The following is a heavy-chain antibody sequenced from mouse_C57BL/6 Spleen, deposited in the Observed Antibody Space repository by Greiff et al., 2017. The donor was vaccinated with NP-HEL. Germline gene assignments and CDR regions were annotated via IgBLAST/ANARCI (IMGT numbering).Heavy chain of an antibody. CDR2: IDPENGDT. CDR3: TRTVVMDY. V-gene: IGHV14-4*01. CDR1: GFNIKDDY. J-gene: IGHJ4*01. Sequence: VQLQQSGAELVRPGASVKLSCTASGFNIKDDYMHWVKQRPEQGLEWIGWIDPENGDTEYASKFQGKATITADTSSNTAYLQLSSLTSEDTAVYYCTRTVVMDYWGQGTSVTVSS. D-gene: IGHD1-1*01.